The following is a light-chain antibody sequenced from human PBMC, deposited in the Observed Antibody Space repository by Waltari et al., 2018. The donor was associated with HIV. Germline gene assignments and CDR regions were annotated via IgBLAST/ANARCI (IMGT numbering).Light chain of an antibody. V-gene: IGKV3-20*01. CDR3: QQYDKSPT. Sequence: EILLTQSPGTLSLSPGERATLSCRASQSLSRKYLAWYQQRPGQAPRLLIYGTSDRATGIPDRFSGSGSGTDFTLTISRLEPEDSAVYHCQQYDKSPTFGQGTKLEI. CDR2: GTS. CDR1: QSLSRKY. J-gene: IGKJ2*01.